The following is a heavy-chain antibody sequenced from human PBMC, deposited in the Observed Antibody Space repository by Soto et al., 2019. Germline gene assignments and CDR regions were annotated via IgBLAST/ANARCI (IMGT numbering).Heavy chain of an antibody. V-gene: IGHV4-30-2*01. CDR1: GGSISSGGYS. J-gene: IGHJ4*02. CDR3: ARGQVVAAQH. Sequence: LQLQESGSGLVKPSQTLSLTCAVSGGSISSGGYSWSWIRQPPGKGLEWIGYIYPSGSTYYTPSLRSRVTISVDRSKNQFSLKLCAVTAADTAVYYCARGQVVAAQHWGQGTLVTVSS. CDR2: IYPSGST. D-gene: IGHD2-15*01.